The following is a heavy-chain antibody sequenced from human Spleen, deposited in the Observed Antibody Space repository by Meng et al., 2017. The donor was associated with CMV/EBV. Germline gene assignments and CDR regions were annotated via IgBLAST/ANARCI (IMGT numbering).Heavy chain of an antibody. V-gene: IGHV1-46*04. CDR2: INPRSGST. J-gene: IGHJ6*02. Sequence: ASVKVSCKASGYTFTGYYMHWVRQAPGQGLEWMGIINPRSGSTSPAQKLQGRITMSRDTSTNIVYVELSSLRSEDTAVYYCARSRDYHSYGMDVWGQGTTVTVSS. CDR3: ARSRDYHSYGMDV. CDR1: GYTFTGYY.